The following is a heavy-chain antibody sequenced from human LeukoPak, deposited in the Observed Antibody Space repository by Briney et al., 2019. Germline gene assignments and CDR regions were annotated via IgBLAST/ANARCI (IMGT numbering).Heavy chain of an antibody. D-gene: IGHD3-3*01. CDR3: ARGEGRITIFGVTSNWFDP. CDR1: GYTFTSYY. J-gene: IGHJ5*02. V-gene: IGHV1-46*01. Sequence: ASVKVSCKASGYTFTSYYMHWVRQAPGQGLEWMGIINPSGGSTGYAQKFQGRVTMTRDMSTSTVYMELSSLRSEDTAVYYCARGEGRITIFGVTSNWFDPWGQGTLVTVSS. CDR2: INPSGGST.